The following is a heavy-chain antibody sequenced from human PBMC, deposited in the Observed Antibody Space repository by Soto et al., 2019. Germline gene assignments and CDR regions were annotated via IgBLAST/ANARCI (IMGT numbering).Heavy chain of an antibody. V-gene: IGHV3-15*01. CDR2: IKSKTDGGTT. Sequence: GGSLRLSCAASGFTFSNAWMSWVRQAPGKGLEWVGRIKSKTDGGTTDYAAPVKGRFTISRDDSKNTLYLQMNSLKTEDTAVYYCTTDSIFGVVDAFDIWGQGTMVTVSS. CDR1: GFTFSNAW. D-gene: IGHD3-3*01. J-gene: IGHJ3*02. CDR3: TTDSIFGVVDAFDI.